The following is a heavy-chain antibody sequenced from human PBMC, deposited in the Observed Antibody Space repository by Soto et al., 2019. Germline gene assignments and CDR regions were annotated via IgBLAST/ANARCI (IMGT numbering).Heavy chain of an antibody. CDR3: ARDDEVVLAN. J-gene: IGHJ1*01. CDR2: IKEDGNEK. CDR1: GFRFSRYW. D-gene: IGHD6-6*01. V-gene: IGHV3-7*01. Sequence: EVQLVESGGGLVQPGGSLRLSCAGSGFRFSRYWMSWVRQAPGKGLEWVANIKEDGNEKYYVDSVKGRFTISRDNAKNSLYLQMNSLRAEDASLYYCARDDEVVLANWGQGTLVTVSS.